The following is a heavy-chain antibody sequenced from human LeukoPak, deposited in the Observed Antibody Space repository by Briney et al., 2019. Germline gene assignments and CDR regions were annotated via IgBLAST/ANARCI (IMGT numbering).Heavy chain of an antibody. Sequence: PGGSLRLSCAASGFTFSSYAVSWVRQAPGKGLEWVSAISGSGGSTYYADSVKGRFTISRDNSKNTLYLQMNSLRAEDTAVYYCAKDLAYCGGDCYYAFDIWGQGTMVTVSS. CDR1: GFTFSSYA. CDR2: ISGSGGST. CDR3: AKDLAYCGGDCYYAFDI. V-gene: IGHV3-23*01. J-gene: IGHJ3*02. D-gene: IGHD2-21*02.